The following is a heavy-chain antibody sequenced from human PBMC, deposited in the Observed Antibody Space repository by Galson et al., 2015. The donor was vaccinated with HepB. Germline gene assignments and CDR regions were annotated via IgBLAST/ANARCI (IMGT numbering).Heavy chain of an antibody. CDR1: GFTFNTYG. J-gene: IGHJ4*02. Sequence: SLRLSCAASGFTFNTYGMHWVRQAPGKGLEWVAVIAYDGRSEYYAEPVKGRFTISRDNSKNTVYLQMNSLRAEDTAVYYCAKSEIGASYQGEAFNHWGQGTLVTVSS. CDR2: IAYDGRSE. CDR3: AKSEIGASYQGEAFNH. V-gene: IGHV3-30*18. D-gene: IGHD1-26*01.